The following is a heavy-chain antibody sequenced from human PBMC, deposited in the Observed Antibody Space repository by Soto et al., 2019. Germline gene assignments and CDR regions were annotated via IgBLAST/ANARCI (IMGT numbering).Heavy chain of an antibody. Sequence: QVQLQQWGAGLLKPSETLSLNCAVTGASLSGYHWSWVRQPQGKGLECIVEVKDGGHTNYSPALRGRLALSSGTSKNRFYLRVKSVTAGDGGVYYCARGREGVGATHWDQGSLVTVSS. CDR2: VKDGGHT. D-gene: IGHD5-12*01. J-gene: IGHJ4*02. V-gene: IGHV4-34*01. CDR3: ARGREGVGATH. CDR1: GASLSGYH.